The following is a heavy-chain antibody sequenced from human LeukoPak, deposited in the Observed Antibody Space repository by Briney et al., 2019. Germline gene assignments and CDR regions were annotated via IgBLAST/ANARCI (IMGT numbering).Heavy chain of an antibody. D-gene: IGHD3-22*01. CDR1: GFIFSSYS. V-gene: IGHV3-21*01. Sequence: GGSLRLSCAASGFIFSSYSMNWVRQAPGKGLEWVSFISTSSSYIYYADSVKGPFTISRDNAKNSLYLQMNSLRAADTAVYYCARDLTLDYYYDSSILMPFDPWGQGTLVTVSS. J-gene: IGHJ5*02. CDR2: ISTSSSYI. CDR3: ARDLTLDYYYDSSILMPFDP.